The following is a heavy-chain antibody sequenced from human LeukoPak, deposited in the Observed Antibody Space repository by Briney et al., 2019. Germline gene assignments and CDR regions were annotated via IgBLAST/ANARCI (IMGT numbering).Heavy chain of an antibody. CDR3: AKGSWGQFDY. V-gene: IGHV3-30*02. J-gene: IGHJ4*02. D-gene: IGHD7-27*01. Sequence: GGSLRLSCAASGFTFSSYSMNWVRQAPGKGLEWVSFIRYDGSNKYYADSVKGRFTISRDNSKNTLYPQMNSLRAEDTAVYYCAKGSWGQFDYWGQGTLVTVSS. CDR1: GFTFSSYS. CDR2: IRYDGSNK.